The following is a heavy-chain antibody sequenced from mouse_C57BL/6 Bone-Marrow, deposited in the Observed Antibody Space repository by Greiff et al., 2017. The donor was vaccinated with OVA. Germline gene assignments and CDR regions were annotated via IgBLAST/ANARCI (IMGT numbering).Heavy chain of an antibody. CDR2: FHPYNDDT. D-gene: IGHD1-1*01. Sequence: QVQLKQSGAELVKPGASVKMSCKASGYTFTTYPIEWMKQNHGKSLEWIGNFHPYNDDTKYNEKFKGKATLTVEKSSSTVYLELSRLTSDDSAVYYCARRGYGSSPYWYFDVWGTGTTVTVSS. V-gene: IGHV1-47*01. J-gene: IGHJ1*03. CDR3: ARRGYGSSPYWYFDV. CDR1: GYTFTTYP.